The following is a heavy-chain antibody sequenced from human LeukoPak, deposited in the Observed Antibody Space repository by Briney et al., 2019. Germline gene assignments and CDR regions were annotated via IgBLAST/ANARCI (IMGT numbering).Heavy chain of an antibody. Sequence: PGGSLKLSCAASGFTFSRDSMNWVRQAPGKGLEWVSCISSSSSYIYYADPVKGRFTISRDNAKNSLYLQMNSLRAEDTAVYYCARVWTGQWPPHYYYMDVWGKGTTVTISS. CDR3: ARVWTGQWPPHYYYMDV. CDR1: GFTFSRDS. D-gene: IGHD6-19*01. J-gene: IGHJ6*03. V-gene: IGHV3-21*01. CDR2: ISSSSSYI.